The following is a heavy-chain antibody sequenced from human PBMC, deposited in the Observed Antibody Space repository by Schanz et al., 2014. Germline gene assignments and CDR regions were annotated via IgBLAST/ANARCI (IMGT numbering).Heavy chain of an antibody. D-gene: IGHD6-6*01. V-gene: IGHV1-69*02. CDR3: ARAQSSCASSSDLRYFDY. J-gene: IGHJ4*02. CDR2: VIPILGIA. Sequence: QVQLVQSGAEVKKPGSSMKVSCKASGGTFNSYTINWVRQAPGQGLEWMGRVIPILGIANYAQKFQGRVTITADRSTSTTYMELNSLKSDDTTVYSCARAQSSCASSSDLRYFDYWGQGSLVTVSS. CDR1: GGTFNSYT.